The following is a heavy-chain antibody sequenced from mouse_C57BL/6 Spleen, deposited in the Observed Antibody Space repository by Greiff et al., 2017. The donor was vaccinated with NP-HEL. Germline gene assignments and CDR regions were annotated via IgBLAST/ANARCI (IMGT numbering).Heavy chain of an antibody. Sequence: EVKLVESGGGLVKPGGSPKLSCAASGFTFSDYGMHWVRQAPEKGLEWVAYISSGSSTIYYADTVKGRFTISRDNAKNTLFLQMTSLRSEDTAMYYCARNWDGCLGYWGQGTTLTVSS. CDR2: ISSGSSTI. V-gene: IGHV5-17*01. CDR3: ARNWDGCLGY. CDR1: GFTFSDYG. J-gene: IGHJ2*01. D-gene: IGHD4-1*01.